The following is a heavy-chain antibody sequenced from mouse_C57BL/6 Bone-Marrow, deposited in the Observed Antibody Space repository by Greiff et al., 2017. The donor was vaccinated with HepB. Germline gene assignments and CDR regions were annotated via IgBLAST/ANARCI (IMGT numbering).Heavy chain of an antibody. J-gene: IGHJ4*01. CDR3: ARQGYGNYVHYYAMDY. V-gene: IGHV5-15*01. CDR1: GFTFSDYG. CDR2: ISNLAYSI. D-gene: IGHD2-1*01. Sequence: EVKLMESGGGLVQPGGSLKLSCAASGFTFSDYGMAWVRQAPRKGPEWVAFISNLAYSIYYADTVTGRFTISRENAKNTLYLEMSSLRSEDTAMYYCARQGYGNYVHYYAMDYWGQGTSVTVSS.